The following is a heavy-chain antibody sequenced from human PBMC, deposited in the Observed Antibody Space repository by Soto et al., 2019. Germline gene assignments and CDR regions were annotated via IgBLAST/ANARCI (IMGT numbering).Heavy chain of an antibody. CDR3: ATATIAATGLGY. D-gene: IGHD6-13*01. Sequence: QVHLVQSGAEVKKPGASVKVSCRTSGYTFTSYDINWVRQATGQGLEWMGWMNPNSGNTRYAQKFQGRVTMTTNTPISTAYMELSSLRSGDTAMYYCATATIAATGLGYWGQGTPVTVSS. CDR1: GYTFTSYD. V-gene: IGHV1-8*01. J-gene: IGHJ4*02. CDR2: MNPNSGNT.